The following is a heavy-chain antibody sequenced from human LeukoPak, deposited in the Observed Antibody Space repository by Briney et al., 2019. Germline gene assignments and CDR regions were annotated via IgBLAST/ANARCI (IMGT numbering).Heavy chain of an antibody. CDR2: IKQDGSEK. J-gene: IGHJ4*02. CDR3: ARDGYSSSWYDY. CDR1: GFTFSSYW. Sequence: PGGSLRLSCAASGFTFSSYWMSWVRQAPGKGLEWVANIKQDGSEKYYVDSVKGRFTISRDNTKNSLYLRMNSLRAEDTAVYYCARDGYSSSWYDYWGQGTLVTVSS. V-gene: IGHV3-7*01. D-gene: IGHD6-13*01.